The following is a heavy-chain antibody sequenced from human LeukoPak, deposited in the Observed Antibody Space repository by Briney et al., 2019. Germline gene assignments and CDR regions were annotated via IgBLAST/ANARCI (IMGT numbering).Heavy chain of an antibody. CDR2: FDPENGET. Sequence: ASVKVSCKVSGYTLTELSMHWVRQAPGKGLEWMGGFDPENGETIYAQKFQGRVTMTEDTSTDTAYMELSSLRSEDTAVYYCATDRVGYYDSSGYFSPLDYWGQRTLVTVSS. D-gene: IGHD3-22*01. CDR3: ATDRVGYYDSSGYFSPLDY. J-gene: IGHJ4*02. V-gene: IGHV1-24*01. CDR1: GYTLTELS.